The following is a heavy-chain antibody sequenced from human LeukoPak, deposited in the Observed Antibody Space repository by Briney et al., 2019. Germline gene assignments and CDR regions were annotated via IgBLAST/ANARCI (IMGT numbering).Heavy chain of an antibody. CDR1: GFTFSSYN. D-gene: IGHD5-18*01. CDR3: ATGLRGYSYGYDLYYFDY. CDR2: ISSSSSFI. V-gene: IGHV3-21*01. Sequence: GGSLRLSCAASGFTFSSYNMNWVRQAPGKGLEWVSSISSSSSFIYYADSVKGRFTVSRDNAKNSLYLQMNSLRAEDTAVYYCATGLRGYSYGYDLYYFDYWGQGTLVTVSS. J-gene: IGHJ4*02.